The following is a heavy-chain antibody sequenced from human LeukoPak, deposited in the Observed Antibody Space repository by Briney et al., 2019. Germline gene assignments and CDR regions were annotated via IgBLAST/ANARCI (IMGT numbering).Heavy chain of an antibody. Sequence: SETLSLTCNVSGGSISGYHWSWIRQPPGKGLEWIGEIYHSGSTNYNPSLKSRVTISVDKSKNQFSLKLSSVTAADTAVYYCARAPKPTDPEDDYYYYMDVWGKGTTVTVSS. CDR2: IYHSGST. CDR1: GGSISGYH. D-gene: IGHD1-26*01. J-gene: IGHJ6*03. V-gene: IGHV4-59*12. CDR3: ARAPKPTDPEDDYYYYMDV.